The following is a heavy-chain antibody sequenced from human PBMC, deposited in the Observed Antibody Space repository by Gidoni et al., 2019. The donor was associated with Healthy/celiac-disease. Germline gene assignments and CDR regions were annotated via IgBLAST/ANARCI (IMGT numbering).Heavy chain of an antibody. CDR1: GGSSSGYY. D-gene: IGHD3-10*01. CDR2: INHSGSN. Sequence: QVQLQQWGAGLLTPSETLSLPCAVYGGSSSGYYWSWTPQPPGTGLEWIGEINHSGSNNYNPSLKSRVTISVDTSKNQFSLKLSSVTAADTAVYYCARGIGYGSGSYYPNYYYYYGMDVWGQGTTVTVSS. V-gene: IGHV4-34*01. J-gene: IGHJ6*02. CDR3: ARGIGYGSGSYYPNYYYYYGMDV.